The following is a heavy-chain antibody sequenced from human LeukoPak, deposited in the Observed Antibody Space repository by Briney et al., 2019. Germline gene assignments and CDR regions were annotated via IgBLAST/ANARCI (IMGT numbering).Heavy chain of an antibody. J-gene: IGHJ4*02. CDR2: INPNSGGT. V-gene: IGHV1-2*02. D-gene: IGHD5-18*01. CDR1: GYTFTGYY. Sequence: GASVKVSCKASGYTFTGYYMHWVRQAPGQGLEWMGWINPNSGGTNYAQKFQGRVTMTRDTSISTAYMELSRLRSDDTAVYYCARDPRSYGTTGFDYWGQGTLVTVSS. CDR3: ARDPRSYGTTGFDY.